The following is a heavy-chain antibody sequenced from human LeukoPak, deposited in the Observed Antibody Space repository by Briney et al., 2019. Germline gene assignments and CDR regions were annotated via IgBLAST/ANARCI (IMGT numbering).Heavy chain of an antibody. D-gene: IGHD3-3*01. V-gene: IGHV1-8*01. CDR3: ARAVGYDFWSGYHFDY. CDR2: MNPNSGNT. Sequence: ASVKVSCKASGYTFTSYDINWVRQATGQGLEWMGWMNPNSGNTGYAQKFQGRVTMTRNTSISTAYMELSSLRSEDTAVYYCARAVGYDFWSGYHFDYWGQGTLVTVSS. J-gene: IGHJ4*02. CDR1: GYTFTSYD.